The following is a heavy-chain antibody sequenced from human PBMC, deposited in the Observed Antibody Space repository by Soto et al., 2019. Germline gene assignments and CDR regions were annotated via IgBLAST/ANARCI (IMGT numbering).Heavy chain of an antibody. V-gene: IGHV1-69*01. Sequence: QVQLVQSGAEVKKPGSSVKVSCKASGGTFSSYAISWVRQAPGQGLEWMGGIIPIFGTANYAQKFQGRVTITADESTSTAYMELNSLRSEDTAVYSWARLYYDFWSGYSQYNWFDPWGQGTLVTVSS. J-gene: IGHJ5*02. D-gene: IGHD3-3*01. CDR3: ARLYYDFWSGYSQYNWFDP. CDR2: IIPIFGTA. CDR1: GGTFSSYA.